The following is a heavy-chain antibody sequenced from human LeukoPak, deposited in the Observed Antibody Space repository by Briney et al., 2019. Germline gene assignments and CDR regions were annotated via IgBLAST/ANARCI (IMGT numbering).Heavy chain of an antibody. CDR2: ISSSGSYI. J-gene: IGHJ4*02. CDR3: ARSPGVGDADYFDF. D-gene: IGHD4-17*01. Sequence: PGGSLRLSCAASGFTFSTFWMSWVRQAPGKGLEWVSSISSSGSYIYYADSVRGRFTISRDNARASVDLQIHSLRAEDTAVYYCARSPGVGDADYFDFWGQGILLIVSA. CDR1: GFTFSTFW. V-gene: IGHV3-21*01.